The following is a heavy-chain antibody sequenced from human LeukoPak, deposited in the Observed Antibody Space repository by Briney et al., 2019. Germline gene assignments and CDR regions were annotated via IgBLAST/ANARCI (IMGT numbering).Heavy chain of an antibody. CDR3: ARGFGYYYGSGRDFFDY. D-gene: IGHD3-10*01. Sequence: SETLSLTCTVSRGSISNFYWSWIRQPAGKGLEWIGRIYTTGNTNYSPSLKSRVTMSIDTSKNQFSLRRSSVTAADTAVYYCARGFGYYYGSGRDFFDYWGRGTLVTVSS. V-gene: IGHV4-4*07. CDR2: IYTTGNT. CDR1: RGSISNFY. J-gene: IGHJ4*02.